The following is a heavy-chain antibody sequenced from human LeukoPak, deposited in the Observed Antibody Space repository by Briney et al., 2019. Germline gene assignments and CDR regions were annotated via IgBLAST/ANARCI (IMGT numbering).Heavy chain of an antibody. J-gene: IGHJ4*02. CDR3: ARGGATVVTDFDY. D-gene: IGHD4-23*01. Sequence: ASVKVSCKASGYTFTGYYMHWVRQAPGQGLEWMGRINPNSGGTNYAQKFQGRVTMTRDTSISTAYMELRSLRSDDTAVYYCARGGATVVTDFDYWGQGTLVTVSS. CDR1: GYTFTGYY. CDR2: INPNSGGT. V-gene: IGHV1-2*06.